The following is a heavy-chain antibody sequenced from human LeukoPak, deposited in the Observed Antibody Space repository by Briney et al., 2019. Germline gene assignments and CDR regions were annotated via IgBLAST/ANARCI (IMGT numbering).Heavy chain of an antibody. V-gene: IGHV3-9*01. CDR1: GFTFDDYA. CDR2: ISWNSGSI. Sequence: GRSLRLSCAASGFTFDDYAMHWVRQAPGKGLEWVSGISWNSGSIGYADSVKGRFTISRDNAKNSLYLQMNSLRAEDTALYYXXXXTXIAVAGTFDYWGQGTLVTVSS. J-gene: IGHJ4*02. D-gene: IGHD6-19*01. CDR3: XXXTXIAVAGTFDY.